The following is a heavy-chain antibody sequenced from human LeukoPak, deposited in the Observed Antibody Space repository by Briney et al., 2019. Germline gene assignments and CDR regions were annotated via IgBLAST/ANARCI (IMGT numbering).Heavy chain of an antibody. CDR3: ARVGLAAAGTDYYYGMDV. Sequence: ASVKVSFKASGYTFTSYYMHWVRQAPGQGLEWMGIINPSGGSTSYAQKFQGRVTMTRDTSTSTVYMELSSLRSEDTAVYYCARVGLAAAGTDYYYGMDVWGQGTTVTVSS. J-gene: IGHJ6*02. V-gene: IGHV1-46*01. CDR2: INPSGGST. CDR1: GYTFTSYY. D-gene: IGHD6-13*01.